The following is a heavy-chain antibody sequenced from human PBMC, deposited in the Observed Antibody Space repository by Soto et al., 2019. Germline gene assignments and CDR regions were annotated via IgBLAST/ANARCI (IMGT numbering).Heavy chain of an antibody. CDR3: AKDVTFRAATVQIDY. CDR1: GFTFSSYG. V-gene: IGHV3-30*18. Sequence: AGGSLRLSCAASGFTFSSYGMHWVRQAPGKGLEWVAVISYDGSNKYYADSVKGRFTISRDNSKNTLHLQMNSLRAEDTAVYYCAKDVTFRAATVQIDYWGQGTLVTVSS. CDR2: ISYDGSNK. J-gene: IGHJ4*02. D-gene: IGHD2-15*01.